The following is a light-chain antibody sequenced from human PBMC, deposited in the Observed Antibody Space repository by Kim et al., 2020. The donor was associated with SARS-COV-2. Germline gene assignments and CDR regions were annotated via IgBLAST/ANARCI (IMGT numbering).Light chain of an antibody. CDR2: NNN. J-gene: IGLJ3*02. Sequence: GQRVTVSCSGRSSNIGSNTVNWYQQLPGTAPKLLIYNNNQRPSGVPDRFSGSKSGTSASLAISGLQSEDEADYYCAAWDDSLNGWVFGGGTQLTVL. CDR3: AAWDDSLNGWV. CDR1: SSNIGSNT. V-gene: IGLV1-44*01.